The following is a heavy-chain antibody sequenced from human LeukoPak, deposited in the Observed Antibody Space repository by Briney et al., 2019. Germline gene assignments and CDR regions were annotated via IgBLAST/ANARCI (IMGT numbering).Heavy chain of an antibody. D-gene: IGHD6-13*01. V-gene: IGHV1-46*01. CDR2: INPSGGAT. CDR3: ARAGAAGRKFDY. J-gene: IGHJ4*02. CDR1: GYTFTSYY. Sequence: GASVKVSCKASGYTFTSYYMHWVRQAPAQGLEWMGIINPSGGATSYAQKLQGGVTMTRDTSTSTVYMELSSLRSEDTAVYFCARAGAAGRKFDYWGQGTLVTVSS.